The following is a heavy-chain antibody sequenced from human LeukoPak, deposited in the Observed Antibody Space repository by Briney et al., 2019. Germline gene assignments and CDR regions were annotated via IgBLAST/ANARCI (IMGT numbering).Heavy chain of an antibody. D-gene: IGHD1-26*01. V-gene: IGHV3-43*02. CDR3: ARDNTGSYEY. CDR2: IRADGATT. CDR1: GFTFGDYD. J-gene: IGHJ4*02. Sequence: GGSLRLSCAASGFTFGDYDMHWVRQAPGKGLEWVSLIRADGATTRYTDSVKGRFTISRDNSKDSLYLQMNSLRTEDPALYYCARDNTGSYEYWGQGTLVTVSP.